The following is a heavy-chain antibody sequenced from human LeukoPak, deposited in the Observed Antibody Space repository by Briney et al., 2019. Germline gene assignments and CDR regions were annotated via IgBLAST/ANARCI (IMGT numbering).Heavy chain of an antibody. CDR1: GVSINDYY. Sequence: PSETLSLTCSVFGVSINDYYWSWIRQSPGKGLEWIGEISQTEGPRYNPSLESRVTMSVGTSENQLSLKLIFVTAADTAVYYRARIRCGHSGSLCYNHWGLGTLVTVSS. CDR3: ARIRCGHSGSLCYNH. CDR2: ISQTEGP. J-gene: IGHJ4*02. D-gene: IGHD2-21*01. V-gene: IGHV4-34*01.